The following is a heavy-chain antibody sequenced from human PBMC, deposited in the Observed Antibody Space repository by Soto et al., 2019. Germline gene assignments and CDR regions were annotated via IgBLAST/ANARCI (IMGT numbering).Heavy chain of an antibody. J-gene: IGHJ5*02. CDR3: AADLGPAYDSNNWFDP. Sequence: EVQLVESGGDLVKLGGSLRLSCAASGFIFSHAWFHWVRQPPGKGLELVGRVKNNGGATDYAASVKGRFTISRDDSQDTVYLQMSSLRTEDTAIYYCAADLGPAYDSNNWFDPWGQGTLVTVSS. CDR2: VKNNGGAT. CDR1: GFIFSHAW. V-gene: IGHV3-15*07. D-gene: IGHD2-21*01.